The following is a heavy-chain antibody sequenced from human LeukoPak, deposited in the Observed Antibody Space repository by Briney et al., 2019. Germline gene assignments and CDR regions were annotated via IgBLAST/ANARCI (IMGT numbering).Heavy chain of an antibody. CDR2: IYHSGST. J-gene: IGHJ4*02. V-gene: IGHV4-38-2*02. Sequence: SETLSLTCTVSGYSISSGYYWGWIRQPPGKGLEWIGSIYHSGSTYYNPSLKSRVTISVDTSKNQFSLKLSSVTAADTAVYYCARGGKQWRGGNYFDSWGQGTLVAVSS. CDR3: ARGGKQWRGGNYFDS. CDR1: GYSISSGYY. D-gene: IGHD6-19*01.